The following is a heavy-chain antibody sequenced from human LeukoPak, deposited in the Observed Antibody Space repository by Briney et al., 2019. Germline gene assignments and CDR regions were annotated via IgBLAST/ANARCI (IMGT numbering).Heavy chain of an antibody. D-gene: IGHD3-3*01. Sequence: ASVKVSCKASGYTFTSYYMHWVRQAPGQGLEWMGIINPSGGSTSYAQKFQGRVTMTRDTSTSTVYMELSSLRSEDTAVYYCARDPFVYDFWSGYSPGYFDYWGQGTLVTVSS. CDR2: INPSGGST. J-gene: IGHJ4*02. CDR1: GYTFTSYY. CDR3: ARDPFVYDFWSGYSPGYFDY. V-gene: IGHV1-46*01.